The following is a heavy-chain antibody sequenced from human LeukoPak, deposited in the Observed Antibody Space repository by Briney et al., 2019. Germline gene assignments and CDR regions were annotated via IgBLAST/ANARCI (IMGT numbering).Heavy chain of an antibody. CDR1: GGSFSGYY. D-gene: IGHD3-10*01. J-gene: IGHJ4*02. CDR2: INHSGST. CDR3: ARAPYGSGFDY. Sequence: SETLSLTCAVYGGSFSGYYWSWIRQPPGKGLEWIGEINHSGSTNYNPSLKSRVTISVDTSKNQFSLKLSSVTAADTAVYYCARAPYGSGFDYWGQGALVTVSS. V-gene: IGHV4-34*01.